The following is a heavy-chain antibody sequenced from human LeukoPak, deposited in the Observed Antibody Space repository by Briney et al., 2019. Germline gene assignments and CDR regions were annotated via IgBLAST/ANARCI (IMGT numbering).Heavy chain of an antibody. CDR2: ISGSGGST. V-gene: IGHV3-23*01. D-gene: IGHD5-12*01. CDR3: ATGYSGYDYPPY. J-gene: IGHJ4*02. CDR1: GFTFSSYA. Sequence: GGSLRLSCAASGFTFSSYAMSWVRQAPGKGLEWVSAISGSGGSTYYADSVKGRFTISRDNAKNSLYLQMNSLRAEDTTVYYCATGYSGYDYPPYWGQGTLVTVSS.